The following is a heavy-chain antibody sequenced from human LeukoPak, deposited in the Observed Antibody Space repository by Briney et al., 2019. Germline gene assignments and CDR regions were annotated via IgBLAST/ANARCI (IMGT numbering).Heavy chain of an antibody. J-gene: IGHJ4*02. CDR1: GFSFSSFG. Sequence: GGSLRLSCAASGFSFSSFGMHWVRQAPGKGLEWVAFIRYDGSNKYYADSVKGRFTISRDNSKNTLYLQMNSLRVEDTAVYYCAKDLPRSYSGSGHFDYWGRGTLVTVSS. CDR2: IRYDGSNK. D-gene: IGHD1-26*01. V-gene: IGHV3-30*02. CDR3: AKDLPRSYSGSGHFDY.